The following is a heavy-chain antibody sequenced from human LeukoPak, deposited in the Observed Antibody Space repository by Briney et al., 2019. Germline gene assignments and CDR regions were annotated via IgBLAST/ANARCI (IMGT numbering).Heavy chain of an antibody. Sequence: PGGSLKLSCAASGFTFSSYAMNWVRQAPGKGLEWAPGISSSSDRMYYADSVKGRFTISRDNSKNTLYLQMNSLRAEDTAVYYCAKDLVSSGWSSSLFDPWGQGTLVTVSS. J-gene: IGHJ5*02. CDR2: ISSSSDRM. V-gene: IGHV3-23*01. CDR1: GFTFSSYA. D-gene: IGHD6-19*01. CDR3: AKDLVSSGWSSSLFDP.